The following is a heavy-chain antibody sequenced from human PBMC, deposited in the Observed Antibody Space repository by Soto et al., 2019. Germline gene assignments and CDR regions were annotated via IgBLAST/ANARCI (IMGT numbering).Heavy chain of an antibody. CDR2: IYYGGTT. J-gene: IGHJ5*02. CDR1: GGSFSPNY. V-gene: IGHV4-59*12. CDR3: ARGTPEDSSGYYRP. D-gene: IGHD3-22*01. Sequence: PSETLSLTCTVSGGSFSPNYWSWLRQPPGKGLEWVGYIYYGGTTSYNPSLKSRVTISLETSKNTLHLEMNRLRADDTAVYYCARGTPEDSSGYYRPWGQGTLVTVSS.